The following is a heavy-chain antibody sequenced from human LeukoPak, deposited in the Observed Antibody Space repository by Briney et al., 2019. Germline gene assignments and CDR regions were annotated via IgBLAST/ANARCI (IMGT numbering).Heavy chain of an antibody. CDR1: RASFSSGSDS. Sequence: SETLSLTCAVSRASFSSGSDSWSWIRQPPGKGLEWIGEIYHSGSTNYNPSLKSRVTISVDKSKNQFSLKLSSVTAADTAVYYCARESGLRYFDWPAHFDYWGQGTLVTVSS. V-gene: IGHV4-30-2*01. CDR2: IYHSGST. CDR3: ARESGLRYFDWPAHFDY. D-gene: IGHD3-9*01. J-gene: IGHJ4*02.